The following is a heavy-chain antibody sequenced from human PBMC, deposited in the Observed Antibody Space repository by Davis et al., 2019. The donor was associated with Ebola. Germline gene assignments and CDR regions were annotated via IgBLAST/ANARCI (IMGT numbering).Heavy chain of an antibody. CDR3: AEDVDTAMV. CDR2: ISAYNGNT. V-gene: IGHV1-18*01. CDR1: GYTFTSYG. Sequence: ASVKVSCKASGYTFTSYGISWVRQAPGQGLEWMGWISAYNGNTNYAQKFQGRVTITADKSTSTAYMELSSLRSEDTAVYYCAEDVDTAMVWGQGTLVTVSS. J-gene: IGHJ4*02. D-gene: IGHD5-18*01.